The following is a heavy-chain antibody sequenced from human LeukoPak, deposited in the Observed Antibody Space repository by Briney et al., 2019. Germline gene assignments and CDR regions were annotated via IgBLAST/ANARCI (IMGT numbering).Heavy chain of an antibody. CDR3: ARYYGGRFDY. D-gene: IGHD4-23*01. J-gene: IGHJ4*02. V-gene: IGHV3-74*03. Sequence: GGSLRLSCAASGFTFSAFWMHWVRQTPEKGLVWVARINSDDTSAMYTDSVKGRFTISTDNAKSTLYLQMNSLRAEEDTAVYYCARYYGGRFDYWGQGTLVTVSS. CDR1: GFTFSAFW. CDR2: INSDDTSA.